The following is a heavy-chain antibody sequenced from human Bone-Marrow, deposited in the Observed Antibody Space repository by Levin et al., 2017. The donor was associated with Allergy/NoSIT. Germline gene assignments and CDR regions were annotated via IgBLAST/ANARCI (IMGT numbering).Heavy chain of an antibody. V-gene: IGHV1-46*01. CDR3: AKDEALVVPGVHQRYYYGMDV. CDR1: GYTFTHHY. J-gene: IGHJ6*02. Sequence: PGESLKISCEASGYTFTHHYIHWVRQAPGQGLEWVGIINPSGGDTSYAQKFQGRVTMTSDASSRTVYMELSSLGSEDTAVYYCAKDEALVVPGVHQRYYYGMDVWGPGTTVTVSS. D-gene: IGHD2-2*01. CDR2: INPSGGDT.